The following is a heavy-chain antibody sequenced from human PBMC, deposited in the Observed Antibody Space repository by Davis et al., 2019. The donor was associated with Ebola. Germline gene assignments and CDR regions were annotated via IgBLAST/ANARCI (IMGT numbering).Heavy chain of an antibody. CDR3: AREMTTYSSGWYLDAYYFDY. Sequence: GGSLRLSCAASGFTFSSYAMSWVRQAPGKGLEWVSAISGSGGSTYYADSVKGRFTISRDNSKNTLYLQMNSLRAEDTAVYYCAREMTTYSSGWYLDAYYFDYWGQGTLVTVSS. J-gene: IGHJ4*02. V-gene: IGHV3-23*01. D-gene: IGHD6-19*01. CDR1: GFTFSSYA. CDR2: ISGSGGST.